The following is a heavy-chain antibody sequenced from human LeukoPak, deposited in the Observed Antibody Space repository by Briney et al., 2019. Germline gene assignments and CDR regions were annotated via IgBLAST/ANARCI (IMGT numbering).Heavy chain of an antibody. V-gene: IGHV1-69*05. CDR1: EGTFSTNA. CDR2: STPIFGTA. D-gene: IGHD2-21*02. Sequence: PVKVSGKASEGTFSTNAISGLRRAPGQGLDGMEGSTPIFGTANYAQKFQGRVTITTDESTSTAYMELSSLRSEDTAVYYCARGGHIVVVTAILPNYYFDYWGQGTLVTVSS. CDR3: ARGGHIVVVTAILPNYYFDY. J-gene: IGHJ4*02.